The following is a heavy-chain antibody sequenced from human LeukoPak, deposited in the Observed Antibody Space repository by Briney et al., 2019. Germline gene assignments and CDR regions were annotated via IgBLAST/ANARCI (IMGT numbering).Heavy chain of an antibody. Sequence: ASVKVSCKSSGYTFTSYYMHWVRQAPGQGLEWMGIINPSGGSTNYAQKLQGRVTMTTDTSTGTAYMELRRLRSDDTAVYYCARGGGAHCSSTSCYLDPWGQGTLVTVSS. V-gene: IGHV1-46*01. CDR2: INPSGGST. CDR3: ARGGGAHCSSTSCYLDP. D-gene: IGHD2-2*01. CDR1: GYTFTSYY. J-gene: IGHJ5*02.